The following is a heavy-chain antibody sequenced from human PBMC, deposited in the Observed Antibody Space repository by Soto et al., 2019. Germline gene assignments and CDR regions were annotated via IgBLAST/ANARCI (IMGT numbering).Heavy chain of an antibody. J-gene: IGHJ4*02. CDR2: IDYNEINQ. CDR1: GFTFSNYG. D-gene: IGHD3-9*01. V-gene: IGHV3-33*01. Sequence: QEQLVESGGGVVQPGRSLRLSCVASGFTFSNYGMHWVRQAPGKGLEWVAGIDYNEINQYYIDHVNGRFTISRDQSNNTLYQQMNSLRAEDTAVYYCARDFCPVPTGCDLWCQGVLVTVSS. CDR3: ARDFCPVPTGCDL.